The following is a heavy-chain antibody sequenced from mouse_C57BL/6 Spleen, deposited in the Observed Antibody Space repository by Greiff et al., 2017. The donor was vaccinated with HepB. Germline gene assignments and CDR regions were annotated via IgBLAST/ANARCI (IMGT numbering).Heavy chain of an antibody. CDR3: TSEDDGYIDH. CDR2: ISSGGDYI. Sequence: EVQGVESGAGLVKPGGSLKVPYATSGITFRSYAMSWVRQTPEKRLEWVAYISSGGDYIYYADTVKGRFTISRDNARNTLYLQMSSLKSAETAMDYYTSEDDGYIDHWGQGTTPTVSS. V-gene: IGHV5-9-1*02. D-gene: IGHD2-3*01. CDR1: GITFRSYA. J-gene: IGHJ2*01.